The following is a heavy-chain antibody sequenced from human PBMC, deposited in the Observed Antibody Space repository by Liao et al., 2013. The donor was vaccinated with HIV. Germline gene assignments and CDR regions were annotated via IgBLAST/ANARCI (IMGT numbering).Heavy chain of an antibody. CDR1: GDSITSIDYY. D-gene: IGHD1-14*01. J-gene: IGHJ5*02. CDR2: IYSTGST. Sequence: QLRLQESGPGLVKPSETLSLTCTVSGDSITSIDYYWGWIRQSPGKGLEWIGYIYSTGSTNYNPSLKSRVTISVDTSKNQFSLKLSSVTAADTAVYYCARSRNLLSTYWFDPWGQGMLVTVSS. V-gene: IGHV4-30-4*08. CDR3: ARSRNLLSTYWFDP.